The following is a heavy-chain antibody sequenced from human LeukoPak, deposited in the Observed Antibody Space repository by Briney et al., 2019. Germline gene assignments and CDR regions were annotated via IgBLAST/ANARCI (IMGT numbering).Heavy chain of an antibody. V-gene: IGHV4-4*07. CDR1: GGSISSYY. Sequence: PSETLSLTCTVSGGSISSYYRSWIRQPAGKGLEWIGRIYTSGSTNYNHSLKSRFTMSVDTSKNQFSLKLSSVTAADTAVYYCARDRGGSYYRRIYYFDYWGQGTLVTVSS. CDR2: IYTSGST. D-gene: IGHD1-26*01. J-gene: IGHJ4*02. CDR3: ARDRGGSYYRRIYYFDY.